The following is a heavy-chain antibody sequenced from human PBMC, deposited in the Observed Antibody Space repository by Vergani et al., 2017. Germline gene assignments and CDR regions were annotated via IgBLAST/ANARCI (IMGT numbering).Heavy chain of an antibody. Sequence: QVQLVESGGGVVQPGGSLRLSCAASGFTFSSYGIHWFRQAPGKGLEWVAFIRYDVSNKYYADSVKGRFTISRDNSKNTLYLQMNSLRAEDTDVYYCAKEPLFGELPFFGMDVWGQGTTVTVSS. V-gene: IGHV3-30*02. CDR1: GFTFSSYG. CDR3: AKEPLFGELPFFGMDV. D-gene: IGHD3-10*01. J-gene: IGHJ6*02. CDR2: IRYDVSNK.